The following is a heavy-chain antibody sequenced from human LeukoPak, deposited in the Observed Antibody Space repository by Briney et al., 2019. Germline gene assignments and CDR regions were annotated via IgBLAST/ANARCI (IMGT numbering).Heavy chain of an antibody. CDR3: AKGPVVTLDS. D-gene: IGHD2-21*02. V-gene: IGHV3-23*01. J-gene: IGHJ4*02. Sequence: GGSLLLSCAASGFPFSASAMNWVRRAPAKGLGWVSSFNGGGGSTYYADSVRGRFTISRDNSRNTLYLQMNSLRVEDTAVYYCAKGPVVTLDSWGQGTLVSVSS. CDR1: GFPFSASA. CDR2: FNGGGGST.